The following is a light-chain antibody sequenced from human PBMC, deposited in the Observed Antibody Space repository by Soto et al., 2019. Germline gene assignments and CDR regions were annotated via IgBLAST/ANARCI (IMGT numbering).Light chain of an antibody. CDR2: WAS. J-gene: IGKJ4*02. CDR3: QQYFNTPLT. CDR1: QNVLNRANNKKY. V-gene: IGKV4-1*01. Sequence: DIVMTQSPDSLAVSLGERATINCKSSQNVLNRANNKKYIAWYQQKPGQPPKLLIYWASTRESGVPDRFSGSGSGTDFTLTISSLQAEDVAVYFCQQYFNTPLTFGGGTKVEIK.